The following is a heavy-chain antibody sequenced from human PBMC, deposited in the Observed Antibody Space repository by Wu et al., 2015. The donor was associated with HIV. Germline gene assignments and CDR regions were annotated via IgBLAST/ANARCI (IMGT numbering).Heavy chain of an antibody. J-gene: IGHJ4*02. CDR1: GGTFSSYA. V-gene: IGHV1-18*01. CDR3: ARAKIGVAGSDPNFDY. CDR2: ISAYNGNT. Sequence: QVQLVQSGAEVKKPGSSVKVSCKASGGTFSSYAISWVRQAPGQGLEWMGWISAYNGNTNYAQKLQGRVTMTTDTSTSTAYMELRSLRSDDTAVYYCARAKIGVAGSDPNFDYWGQGTLVTVSS. D-gene: IGHD6-19*01.